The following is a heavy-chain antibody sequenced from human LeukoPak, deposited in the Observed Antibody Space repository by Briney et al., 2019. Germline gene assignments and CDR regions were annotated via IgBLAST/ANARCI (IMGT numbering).Heavy chain of an antibody. Sequence: GGSLRLSCSASGFTFNNYAMNWVRQAPGKGLEWVSAISAIGGTSYYADSVKGRFTISRDNSRNTVYLQIHSLRAEDTAVYYCAKILQGSSNDDYWGQGTLVTVSS. CDR2: ISAIGGTS. CDR3: AKILQGSSNDDY. V-gene: IGHV3-23*01. CDR1: GFTFNNYA. J-gene: IGHJ4*02. D-gene: IGHD6-13*01.